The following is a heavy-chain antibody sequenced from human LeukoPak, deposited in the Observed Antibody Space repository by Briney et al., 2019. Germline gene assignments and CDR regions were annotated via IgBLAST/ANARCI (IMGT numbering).Heavy chain of an antibody. D-gene: IGHD6-13*01. CDR1: GFTFSSYG. CDR2: IWYDGSNK. V-gene: IGHV3-33*01. J-gene: IGHJ5*02. CDR3: ARDKLGIARGGFDP. Sequence: GGSLRLSCAASGFTFSSYGMHWVRQARGKGLEWVAVIWYDGSNKYYADSVKGRFTISRDNSKNMLYLQMNSLRAEDTAVYYGARDKLGIARGGFDPWRQGTLVTVSS.